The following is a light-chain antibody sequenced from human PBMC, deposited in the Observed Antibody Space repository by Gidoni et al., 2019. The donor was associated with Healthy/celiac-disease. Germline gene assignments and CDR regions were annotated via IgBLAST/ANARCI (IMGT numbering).Light chain of an antibody. CDR1: TLPQKY. J-gene: IGLJ2*01. CDR2: EDS. V-gene: IGLV3-10*01. Sequence: SYDLTQPPSVSVSPGQTARITCSGDTLPQKYAYWYQQKSGQAPVLVIYEDSKRPSGIPERFSGSSSGTMATLTISGAQVEDEADYYCYSTDSSANGVFGGGTKLTVL. CDR3: YSTDSSANGV.